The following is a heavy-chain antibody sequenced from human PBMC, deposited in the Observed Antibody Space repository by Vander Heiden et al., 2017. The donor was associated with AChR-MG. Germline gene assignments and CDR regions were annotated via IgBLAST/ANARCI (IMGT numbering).Heavy chain of an antibody. J-gene: IGHJ5*02. D-gene: IGHD3-9*01. CDR2: ISSGSRTI. Sequence: EVQLVESGGGLVQPGGSLRLSCAASGFTFSNYNMNWVRQAPGKGLDGVSYISSGSRTIYYADSVKGRFTSSRDNAKNSLYLQMNSLRAEDTAVYYCARQFRENVLTGYYRFDPWGQGTLVTVSS. CDR3: ARQFRENVLTGYYRFDP. CDR1: GFTFSNYN. V-gene: IGHV3-48*01.